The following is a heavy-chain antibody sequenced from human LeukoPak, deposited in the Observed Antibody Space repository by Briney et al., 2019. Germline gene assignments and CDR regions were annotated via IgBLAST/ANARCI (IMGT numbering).Heavy chain of an antibody. CDR1: GASISKDY. CDR3: ARGRKGIAAAPVDFDY. V-gene: IGHV4-59*01. D-gene: IGHD6-13*01. J-gene: IGHJ4*02. CDR2: IYYSGST. Sequence: SETLSLTCTVSGASISKDYWAWIRQPPGKGLEWIGYIYYSGSTNYNPSLKSRVTISVDTSKNQFSPKLSSVTAADTAVYYCARGRKGIAAAPVDFDYWGQGTLVTVSS.